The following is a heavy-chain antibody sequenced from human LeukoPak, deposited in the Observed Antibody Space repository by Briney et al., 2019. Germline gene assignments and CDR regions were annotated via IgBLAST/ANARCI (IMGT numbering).Heavy chain of an antibody. CDR2: ISSSSIYV. D-gene: IGHD4-11*01. J-gene: IGHJ5*01. CDR1: GFTFSDYD. CDR3: AKDLHDYGNYVGWFDS. Sequence: GGSLRLSCAASGFTFSDYDMNWVRQAPGKGLEWVSSISSSSIYVSYADSVKGRYTISRDNAKNSLYLQMNSLRAEDTAVYYCAKDLHDYGNYVGWFDSWGQGTLVTVSS. V-gene: IGHV3-21*04.